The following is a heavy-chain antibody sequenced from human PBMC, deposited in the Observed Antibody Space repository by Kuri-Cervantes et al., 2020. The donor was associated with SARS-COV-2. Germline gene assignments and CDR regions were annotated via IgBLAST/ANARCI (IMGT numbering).Heavy chain of an antibody. J-gene: IGHJ3*01. Sequence: ASLRLSCTVSGGSISRHYWSCIRQPPGKGLEWIGYIYYGGSTNYNPSLKNRVTISIDTSKNQFSLMLSSMTAADTAVYYCASQVTIFGVEYDAFEGGGQGTMVTVSS. V-gene: IGHV4-59*11. CDR3: ASQVTIFGVEYDAFEG. CDR2: IYYGGST. CDR1: GGSISRHY. D-gene: IGHD3-3*01.